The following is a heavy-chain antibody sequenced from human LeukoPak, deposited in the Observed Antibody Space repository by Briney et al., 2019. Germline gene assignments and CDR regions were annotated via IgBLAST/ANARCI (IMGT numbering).Heavy chain of an antibody. D-gene: IGHD3-3*01. CDR3: ARELRNDFWSGYFVY. Sequence: SVKVSCKASGGTLSSYAISWVRQAPGQGLEWMGRIIPIFGTANYAQKFQGRVTITTDESTSTAYMELSSLRSEDTAVYYCARELRNDFWSGYFVYWGQGTLVTVSS. V-gene: IGHV1-69*05. J-gene: IGHJ4*02. CDR1: GGTLSSYA. CDR2: IIPIFGTA.